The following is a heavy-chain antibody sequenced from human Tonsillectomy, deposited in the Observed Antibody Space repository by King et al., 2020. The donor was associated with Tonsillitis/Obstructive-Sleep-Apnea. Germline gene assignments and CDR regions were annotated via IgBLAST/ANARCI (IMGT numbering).Heavy chain of an antibody. CDR3: ARVVRGVTPLGYYYYYMDV. CDR1: GGSISSSNW. Sequence: VQLQESGPGLVKPPGTLSLTCAVSGGSISSSNWWSWVRQHPGKGLGWIGEIYHSGSTNYNPSLKSRVTISVDKSKNQFSLKLSSVTAAYTAVYCCARVVRGVTPLGYYYYYMDVWGKGTTVTVSS. CDR2: IYHSGST. V-gene: IGHV4-4*01. J-gene: IGHJ6*03. D-gene: IGHD3-10*01.